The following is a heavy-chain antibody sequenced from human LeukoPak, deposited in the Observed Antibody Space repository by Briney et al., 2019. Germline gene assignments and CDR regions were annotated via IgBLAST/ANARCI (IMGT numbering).Heavy chain of an antibody. V-gene: IGHV3-48*01. CDR1: GFTFSSSN. J-gene: IGHJ4*02. CDR3: ARSLSGYSSNYYFDY. Sequence: GSLRLSCAASGFTFSSSNMNWVRQAPGKGLEWVSYISLSSSTKYYADSVKGRFTISRDNAKNSLFLQMSSLRAEDTAVYYCARSLSGYSSNYYFDYWGQGTLVTVSS. CDR2: ISLSSSTK. D-gene: IGHD3-9*01.